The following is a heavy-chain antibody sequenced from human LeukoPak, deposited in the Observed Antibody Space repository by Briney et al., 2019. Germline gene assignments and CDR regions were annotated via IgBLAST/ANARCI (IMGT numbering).Heavy chain of an antibody. CDR2: IRRDGTT. CDR1: GDSMGNYY. J-gene: IGHJ6*03. Sequence: SETLSLTCTVSGDSMGNYYWNWLRQPAGKGLEWIGRIRRDGTTYANPSLESAVTMSVDTSINKTCLMLSSATAAHTTGYYCTRSTGVYTTDYMDVWGKGNTVTVSS. D-gene: IGHD2-8*02. V-gene: IGHV4-4*07. CDR3: TRSTGVYTTDYMDV.